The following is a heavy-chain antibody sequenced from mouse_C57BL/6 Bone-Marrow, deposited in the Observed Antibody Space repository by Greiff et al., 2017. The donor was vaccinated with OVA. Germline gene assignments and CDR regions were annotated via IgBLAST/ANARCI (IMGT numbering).Heavy chain of an antibody. J-gene: IGHJ2*01. CDR3: ARRVYYYGSSYDY. D-gene: IGHD1-1*01. CDR2: INPNNGGT. Sequence: VQLQQSGPELVKPGASVKISCKASGYTFTDYYMNWVKQSHGKSLEWIGDINPNNGGTSYNQKFKGKATLTVDKSSSTAYMELRSLTSEDSAVYDCARRVYYYGSSYDYWGQGTTLTVSS. CDR1: GYTFTDYY. V-gene: IGHV1-26*01.